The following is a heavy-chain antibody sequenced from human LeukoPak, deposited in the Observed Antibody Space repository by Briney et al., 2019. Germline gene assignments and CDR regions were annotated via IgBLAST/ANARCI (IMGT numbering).Heavy chain of an antibody. CDR3: AKDPSQQLVIYYFDY. CDR1: GFTFSSFE. Sequence: PGGSLRLSCAASGFTFSSFEMNWVRQAPGKGLEWVSYISSSSSTIYYADSVKGRFTISRDNAKNSLYLQMNSLRAEDTAVYYCAKDPSQQLVIYYFDYWGQGTLVTVSS. J-gene: IGHJ4*02. V-gene: IGHV3-48*01. D-gene: IGHD6-13*01. CDR2: ISSSSSTI.